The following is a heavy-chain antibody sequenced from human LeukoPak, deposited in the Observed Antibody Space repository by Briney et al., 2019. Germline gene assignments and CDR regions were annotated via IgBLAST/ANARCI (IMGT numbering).Heavy chain of an antibody. CDR3: ARVAVTIPYDY. V-gene: IGHV3-21*01. CDR2: ISSSSSYI. Sequence: GGSLRLSCAASGFTFSSYSMTWVRQAPGKGLEWVSSISSSSSYIYYADSVKGRFTISRDNAKNSLYLQMNSLRAEDTAVYCCARVAVTIPYDYWGQGTLVTVSS. CDR1: GFTFSSYS. J-gene: IGHJ4*02. D-gene: IGHD4-17*01.